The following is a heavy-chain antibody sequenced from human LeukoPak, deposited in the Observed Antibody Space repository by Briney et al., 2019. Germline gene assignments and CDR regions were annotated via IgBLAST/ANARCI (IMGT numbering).Heavy chain of an antibody. CDR3: ARGREPNWFDP. D-gene: IGHD1-14*01. V-gene: IGHV4-59*11. CDR2: IYYSGST. Sequence: SETLSLTCTVSGGSISSHYWSWIRQPPGKGLEWIGYIYYSGSTNYNPSLKSRVTISVDTSKNQFSLKLSSVTAADTAVYYCARGREPNWFDPWGQGTLVTVSS. J-gene: IGHJ5*02. CDR1: GGSISSHY.